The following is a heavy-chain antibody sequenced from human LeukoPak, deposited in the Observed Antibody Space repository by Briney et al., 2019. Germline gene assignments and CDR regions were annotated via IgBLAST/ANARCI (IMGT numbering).Heavy chain of an antibody. CDR2: TNHSGST. CDR1: GGSFSGYY. D-gene: IGHD3-10*01. J-gene: IGHJ4*02. Sequence: SETLSLTCAVYGGSFSGYYWSWIRQPPGKGLEWIGETNHSGSTNYNPSLKSRVTISVDTSKNQFSLKLSSVTAADTAVYYCARDKYYYGSGSYLFDYWGQGTLVTVSS. CDR3: ARDKYYYGSGSYLFDY. V-gene: IGHV4-34*01.